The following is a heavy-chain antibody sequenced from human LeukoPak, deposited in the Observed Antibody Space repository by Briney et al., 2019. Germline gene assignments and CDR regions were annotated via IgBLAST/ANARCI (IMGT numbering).Heavy chain of an antibody. J-gene: IGHJ6*03. CDR3: TRQGRDFWSGYNYYYYYMDV. D-gene: IGHD3-3*01. CDR1: GFTFSSYA. Sequence: GGSLRLSCAASGFTFSSYAMHWVRQASGKGLEWVGRIRSKANSYATAYAASVKGRFTISRDDSKNTAYLQMNSLKTEDTAVYYCTRQGRDFWSGYNYYYYYMDVWGKGTTVTVSS. CDR2: IRSKANSYAT. V-gene: IGHV3-73*01.